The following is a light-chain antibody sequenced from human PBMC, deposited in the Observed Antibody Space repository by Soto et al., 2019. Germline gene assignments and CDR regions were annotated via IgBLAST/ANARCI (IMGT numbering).Light chain of an antibody. CDR3: QQSYYTPLT. J-gene: IGKJ4*01. CDR2: AAP. CDR1: QGVTRY. V-gene: IGKV1-39*01. Sequence: DIHMTQSPSSLSASIGDRVTITCRASQGVTRYLNWYQQKPGKAPNLLIYAAPNLQRGVPSRFSGSGSGTDFSLTISSLQPEDFATYYCQQSYYTPLTFGGGTKVDIK.